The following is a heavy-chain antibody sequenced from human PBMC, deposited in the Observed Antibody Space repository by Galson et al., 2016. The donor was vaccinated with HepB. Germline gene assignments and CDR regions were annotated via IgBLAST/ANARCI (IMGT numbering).Heavy chain of an antibody. Sequence: SVKVSCKASGYTFTSYVIHWVRQAPGQRLEWMGRINPGNGDTKYSQKFQDRVTITSDTSTSTVNMELSSLRSEDTAVYYCARDYYGMDVWGQGTTVTVSS. V-gene: IGHV1-3*01. CDR2: INPGNGDT. CDR3: ARDYYGMDV. CDR1: GYTFTSYV. J-gene: IGHJ6*02.